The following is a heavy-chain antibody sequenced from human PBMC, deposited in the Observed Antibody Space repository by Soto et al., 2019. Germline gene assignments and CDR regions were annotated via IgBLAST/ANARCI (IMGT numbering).Heavy chain of an antibody. CDR1: GYSFPSYW. D-gene: IGHD1-26*01. Sequence: GATLKISCKGSGYSFPSYWIGWVRQLPGKGLEWMGIIYPGDSESRYSPSFQGQVTMSADRSISTAYLQWSSLKASDSAMYYCARLGGPTAGVDYWGQGTRVTVSS. CDR2: IYPGDSES. CDR3: ARLGGPTAGVDY. V-gene: IGHV5-51*01. J-gene: IGHJ4*02.